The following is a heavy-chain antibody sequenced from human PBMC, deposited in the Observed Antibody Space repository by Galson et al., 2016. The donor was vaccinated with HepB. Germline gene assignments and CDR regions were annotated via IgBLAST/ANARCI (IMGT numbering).Heavy chain of an antibody. CDR2: ILFDGSNK. CDR1: GFTFSGYG. CDR3: AKGLRYNAFMGGYYFDS. Sequence: SLRLSCAASGFTFSGYGMHWVRQAPGKGLEWVAVILFDGSNKDYVDSVKGRFTISRGNSKNTVYLRMNSLRAEDTAVYYCAKGLRYNAFMGGYYFDSWGQGTLVAVSS. J-gene: IGHJ4*02. D-gene: IGHD5-12*01. V-gene: IGHV3-30*18.